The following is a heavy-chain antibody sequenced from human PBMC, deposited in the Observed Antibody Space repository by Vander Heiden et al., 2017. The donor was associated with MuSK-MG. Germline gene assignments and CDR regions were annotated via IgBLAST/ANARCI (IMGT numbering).Heavy chain of an antibody. V-gene: IGHV3-53*02. CDR3: ARYSSSDDYYYYYMDV. D-gene: IGHD6-6*01. CDR2: IYSGGST. Sequence: EVQLVETGGGLLQPGGSLRLSCAASGFTVSSNYMSWVRQAPGKGLEWVSVIYSGGSTYYADSVKGRFTISRDNSKNTLYLQMNSLRAEDTAVYYCARYSSSDDYYYYYMDVWGKGTTVTVSS. J-gene: IGHJ6*03. CDR1: GFTVSSNY.